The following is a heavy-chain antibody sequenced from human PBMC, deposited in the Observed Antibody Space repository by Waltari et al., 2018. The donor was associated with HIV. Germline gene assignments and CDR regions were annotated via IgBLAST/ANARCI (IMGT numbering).Heavy chain of an antibody. Sequence: QVQLIRSGAEVKKPGASVTVSCKVFGYTLTELSMHWVRQAPGKGLEWMGGFDPEDDETIYAQKFQGRVTMTEDTSTDSAYMELSSLTSEDTAVYYCATGGGTTSIQLYDLDVWGQGTTVTVSS. D-gene: IGHD1-26*01. J-gene: IGHJ6*02. V-gene: IGHV1-24*01. CDR2: FDPEDDET. CDR1: GYTLTELS. CDR3: ATGGGTTSIQLYDLDV.